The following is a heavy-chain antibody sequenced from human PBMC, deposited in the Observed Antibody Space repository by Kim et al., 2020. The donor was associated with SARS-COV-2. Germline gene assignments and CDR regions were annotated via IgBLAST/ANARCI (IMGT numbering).Heavy chain of an antibody. Sequence: ADAVVGRLNISRDNSKSTVYLQMNSLRGEDTAMYFCARASSYSSSWYGIDFWGQGTLVTVSS. V-gene: IGHV3-30*01. J-gene: IGHJ4*02. CDR3: ARASSYSSSWYGIDF. D-gene: IGHD6-13*01.